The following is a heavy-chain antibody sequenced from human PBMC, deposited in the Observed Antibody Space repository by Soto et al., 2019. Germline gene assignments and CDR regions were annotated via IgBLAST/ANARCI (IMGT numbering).Heavy chain of an antibody. J-gene: IGHJ4*02. CDR2: IWYDGSNK. D-gene: IGHD3-10*01. V-gene: IGHV3-33*01. CDR3: ARDNYRGGGFDY. Sequence: GGSLRLSCAASGFTFSSYGMHWVRQAPGKGLEWVAVIWYDGSNKYYADFVKGRFTISRDNSKNTLYLQMNSLRAEDTAVYYWARDNYRGGGFDYWGQGTLVTVSS. CDR1: GFTFSSYG.